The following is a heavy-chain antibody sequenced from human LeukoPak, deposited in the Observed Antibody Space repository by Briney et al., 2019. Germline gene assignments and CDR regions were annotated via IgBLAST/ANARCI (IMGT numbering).Heavy chain of an antibody. D-gene: IGHD3-3*01. V-gene: IGHV3-9*01. CDR1: GFTFDDYA. CDR2: ISWNSGSI. Sequence: PGGSLRLSCAASGFTFDDYAMHWVRQAPGKGLEWVSGISWNSGSIGYADSVKGRFTISRDNAKNSLHLQMNSLRAEDTAVYYCASSYRPIDYWGQGTLVTVSS. CDR3: ASSYRPIDY. J-gene: IGHJ4*02.